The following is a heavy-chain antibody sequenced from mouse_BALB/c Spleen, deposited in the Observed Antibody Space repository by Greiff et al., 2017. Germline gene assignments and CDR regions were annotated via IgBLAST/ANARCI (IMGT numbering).Heavy chain of an antibody. V-gene: IGHV3-2*02. CDR2: ISYSGST. Sequence: EVKVEESGPGLVKPSQSLSLTCTVTGYSITSDYAWNWIRQFPGNKLEWMGYISYSGSTSYNPSLKSRISITRDTSKNQFFLQLNSVTTEDTATYYCARSGAYYRSSWFAYWGQGTLVTVSA. CDR3: ARSGAYYRSSWFAY. J-gene: IGHJ3*01. D-gene: IGHD2-14*01. CDR1: GYSITSDYA.